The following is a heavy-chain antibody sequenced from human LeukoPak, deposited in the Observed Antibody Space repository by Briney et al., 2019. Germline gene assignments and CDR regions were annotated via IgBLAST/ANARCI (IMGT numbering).Heavy chain of an antibody. J-gene: IGHJ4*02. CDR2: IEQDGSEK. D-gene: IGHD1-14*01. V-gene: IGHV3-7*01. CDR3: ARRWVSGSNFDY. Sequence: AGGSLRLSCAASGFTFSSYWMSWVRQAPGKRLEWVANIEQDGSEKYYLDSVKGRFTISRDNAKNSLYLQMNSLRAEDTAVYYCARRWVSGSNFDYGGQGTLVTVSS. CDR1: GFTFSSYW.